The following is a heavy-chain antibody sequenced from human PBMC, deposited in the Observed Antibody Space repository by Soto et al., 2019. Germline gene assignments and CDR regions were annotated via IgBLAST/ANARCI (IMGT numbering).Heavy chain of an antibody. CDR3: AGTLAYCGGDCYFTNFDY. Sequence: QVQLVQSGAEVKKPGSSVKVSCKASGGTFSSYAISWVRQAPGQGLEWMGGITPIFGTANYAQKFQGRVTITADESTSTAYMELSSLRSEDTAVYYCAGTLAYCGGDCYFTNFDYWGQGTLVTVSS. J-gene: IGHJ4*02. V-gene: IGHV1-69*01. CDR1: GGTFSSYA. CDR2: ITPIFGTA. D-gene: IGHD2-21*02.